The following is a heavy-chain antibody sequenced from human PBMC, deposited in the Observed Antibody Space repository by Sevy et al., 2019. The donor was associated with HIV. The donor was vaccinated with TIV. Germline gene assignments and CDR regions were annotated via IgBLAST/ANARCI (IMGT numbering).Heavy chain of an antibody. CDR3: ARRRFCGSSSCYPPPFDY. Sequence: KQSQTLSLTCTVSGASISTDSDFWVWIRQPPGKGLDWVGSISYSGNTYYNPSLKSRVTISADTSKNQFSLKMKSVTAADTAVYYCARRRFCGSSSCYPPPFDYWGQGIQVTVSS. CDR2: ISYSGNT. D-gene: IGHD2-15*01. J-gene: IGHJ4*02. V-gene: IGHV4-39*01. CDR1: GASISTDSDF.